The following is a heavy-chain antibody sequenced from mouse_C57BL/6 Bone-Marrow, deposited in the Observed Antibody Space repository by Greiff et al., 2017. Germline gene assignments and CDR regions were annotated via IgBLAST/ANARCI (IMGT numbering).Heavy chain of an antibody. CDR1: GFTFSDYG. V-gene: IGHV5-15*01. CDR2: ISNLAYSI. Sequence: EVKLMESGGLVQPGGSLKLSCAASGFTFSDYGLAWVRQAPRKGPEWVAFISNLAYSIYYADTVTGRFTISRENAKNTLYLEMSSQRSEDTAMYYCARHSYGSIPFAYWGQGTLVTVSA. CDR3: ARHSYGSIPFAY. D-gene: IGHD1-1*01. J-gene: IGHJ3*01.